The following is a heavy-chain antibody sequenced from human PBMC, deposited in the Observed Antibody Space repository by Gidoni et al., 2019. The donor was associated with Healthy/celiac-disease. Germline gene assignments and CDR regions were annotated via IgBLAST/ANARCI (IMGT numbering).Heavy chain of an antibody. Sequence: QVQLVQSGAEVKKPGASVKVSCKASGYTFTSYGISWVRQAPGQGLEWMGWIGAYNGNTNYAQKLQGRVTMTTDTSTSTAYMELRSLRSDDTAVYYCAREDIFSSAKGAGGDAFDIWGQGTMVTVSS. CDR1: GYTFTSYG. CDR2: IGAYNGNT. V-gene: IGHV1-18*01. CDR3: AREDIFSSAKGAGGDAFDI. J-gene: IGHJ3*02. D-gene: IGHD3-9*01.